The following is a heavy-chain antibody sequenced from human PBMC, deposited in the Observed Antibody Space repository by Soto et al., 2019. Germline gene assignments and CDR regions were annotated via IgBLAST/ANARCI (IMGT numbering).Heavy chain of an antibody. D-gene: IGHD4-4*01. J-gene: IGHJ4*02. CDR2: ISYDGSNK. CDR1: GFTFSSYG. Sequence: QVQLVESGGSVVQPGRSLRLSCAASGFTFSSYGMHWVRQAPGKGLEWVAVISYDGSNKYYADSVKGRFTISRDNSKNTLYLQMNSLRAEDTAVYYCANLPLNYAPDYWGQGTLVTVSS. CDR3: ANLPLNYAPDY. V-gene: IGHV3-30*18.